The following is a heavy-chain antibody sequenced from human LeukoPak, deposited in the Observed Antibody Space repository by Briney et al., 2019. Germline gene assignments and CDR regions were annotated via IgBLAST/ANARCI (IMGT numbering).Heavy chain of an antibody. J-gene: IGHJ4*02. D-gene: IGHD6-19*01. V-gene: IGHV4-34*01. Sequence: SETLSLTCAVYGGSFSGYYWSWIRQPPGKGLEWIGEINHSGSTNYNPSLKSRVTISVDTSKNQFSLKLSSVTAADTAVYYCASRVPEGYSSGWYGGEDYWGQGTLVTVSS. CDR3: ASRVPEGYSSGWYGGEDY. CDR1: GGSFSGYY. CDR2: INHSGST.